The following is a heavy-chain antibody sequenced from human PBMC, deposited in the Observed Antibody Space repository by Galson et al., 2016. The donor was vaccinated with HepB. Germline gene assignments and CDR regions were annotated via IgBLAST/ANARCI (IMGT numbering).Heavy chain of an antibody. J-gene: IGHJ5*02. Sequence: ETLSLTCIVSGDSISGSTYYWAWIRQPPGKGLEWIGSMHYSGNTQYNPSLKSRVTISVDTSKNQFSLKLSSVSAADTAVYSYTRHRTNNYGAGSPFDPWGQGTLVTASS. CDR3: TRHRTNNYGAGSPFDP. D-gene: IGHD3-10*01. CDR2: MHYSGNT. CDR1: GDSISGSTYY. V-gene: IGHV4-39*01.